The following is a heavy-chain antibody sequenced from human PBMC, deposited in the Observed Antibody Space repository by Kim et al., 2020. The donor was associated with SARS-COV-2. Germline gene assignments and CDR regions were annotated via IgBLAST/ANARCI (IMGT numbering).Heavy chain of an antibody. D-gene: IGHD2-2*01. CDR2: ISYDGSNK. Sequence: GGSLRLSCAASGFTFSSYGMHWVRQAPGKGLEWVAVISYDGSNKYYADSVKGRFTISRDNSKNTLYLQMNSLRAEDTAVYYCAKKAGEVVPAAIRVPYFDYWGQGPWSPSPQ. J-gene: IGHJ4*02. CDR3: AKKAGEVVPAAIRVPYFDY. V-gene: IGHV3-30*18. CDR1: GFTFSSYG.